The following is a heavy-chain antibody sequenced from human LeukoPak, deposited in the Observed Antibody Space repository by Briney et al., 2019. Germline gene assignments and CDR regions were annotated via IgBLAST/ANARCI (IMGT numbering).Heavy chain of an antibody. CDR3: ARDLETIFGVVILKAYYYYGMYV. Sequence: GGSLRLSCAASGFTFSSSGMHWVRQAPGKGLEWVAVIRYDGSNKNYADSVKGRFTISRDNSKYTLYLQMNSLRAEDTAVYYGARDLETIFGVVILKAYYYYGMYVWGQGTTVTVSS. J-gene: IGHJ6*02. V-gene: IGHV3-33*01. CDR1: GFTFSSSG. D-gene: IGHD3-3*01. CDR2: IRYDGSNK.